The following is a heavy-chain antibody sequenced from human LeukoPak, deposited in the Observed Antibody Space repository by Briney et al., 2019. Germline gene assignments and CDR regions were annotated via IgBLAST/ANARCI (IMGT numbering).Heavy chain of an antibody. CDR2: ISGSGSRT. D-gene: IGHD2-2*02. V-gene: IGHV3-23*01. CDR3: AKGVYCSSSSCYTGMDV. Sequence: GGSLRLSCAASGFTFSSYSMNWVRQAPGNGLEWVSGISGSGSRTYYADSVKGRFTISRDNSKNTLYLQMNSLRAEDTAVYYCAKGVYCSSSSCYTGMDVWGQGTTVTVSS. CDR1: GFTFSSYS. J-gene: IGHJ6*02.